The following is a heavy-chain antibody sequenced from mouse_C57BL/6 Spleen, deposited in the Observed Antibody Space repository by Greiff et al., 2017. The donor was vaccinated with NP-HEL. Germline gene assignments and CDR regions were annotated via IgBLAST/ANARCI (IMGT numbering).Heavy chain of an antibody. CDR1: GFNIKNTY. Sequence: EVKLVESVAELVRPGASVKLSCTASGFNIKNTYMHWVKQRPEQGLEWIGRIDPANGNTKYAPKFQGQATITSDTSSNTAYLQLSSLTSEDTTIYYCASVVATRGYFDYWGQGTTLTVSS. D-gene: IGHD1-1*01. CDR2: IDPANGNT. CDR3: ASVVATRGYFDY. J-gene: IGHJ2*01. V-gene: IGHV14-3*01.